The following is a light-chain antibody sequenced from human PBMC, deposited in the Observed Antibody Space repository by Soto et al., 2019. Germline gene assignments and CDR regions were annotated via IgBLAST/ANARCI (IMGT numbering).Light chain of an antibody. CDR3: SCYTSTSSPYV. CDR1: SSDIGGYNY. V-gene: IGLV2-14*03. Sequence: QSVLTQPASVTGSPGQSITISCTGTSSDIGGYNYVSWYRQHPGKAPELMIYDVANRPSGFSDRFSVSKSGNTATLTISGLQTEDEADYYCSCYTSTSSPYVFGTGTKVTVL. J-gene: IGLJ1*01. CDR2: DVA.